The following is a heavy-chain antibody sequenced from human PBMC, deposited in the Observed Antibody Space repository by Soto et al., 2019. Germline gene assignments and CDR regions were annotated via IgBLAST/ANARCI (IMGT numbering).Heavy chain of an antibody. J-gene: IGHJ5*01. CDR2: TYYRSKWDY. Sequence: QVQPQQSGPGLVKPSQTLSLTCAISGDSVSTNSATWDWIRQSPSRGLEWLGRTYYRSKWDYDYAASVKGRININPDTSNNQVSLHLDSVTPDDTAVYYCARLIGNSWLDSWGQGTLVTVSS. D-gene: IGHD2-8*01. CDR1: GDSVSTNSAT. CDR3: ARLIGNSWLDS. V-gene: IGHV6-1*01.